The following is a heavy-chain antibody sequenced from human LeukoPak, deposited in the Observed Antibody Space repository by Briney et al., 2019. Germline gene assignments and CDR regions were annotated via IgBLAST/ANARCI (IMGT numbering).Heavy chain of an antibody. CDR1: GYTFTSYE. J-gene: IGHJ4*02. V-gene: IGHV1-8*03. CDR3: AKGIKEGNTSFNF. Sequence: ASVKVSCKASGYTFTSYEIHWVRQATGQGPEWMGWMNPNSGKTGFAQKFQGRVTITRDTSITTAYMELSSLRSEDTAVYYCAKGIKEGNTSFNFWGKGT. D-gene: IGHD2/OR15-2a*01. CDR2: MNPNSGKT.